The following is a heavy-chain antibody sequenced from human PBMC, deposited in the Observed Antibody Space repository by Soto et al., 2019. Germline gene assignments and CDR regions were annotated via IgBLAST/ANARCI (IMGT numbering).Heavy chain of an antibody. CDR3: AKRGPSDYYYYGMDV. J-gene: IGHJ6*02. Sequence: GGSLRLSCEASGFTLSSYAMSWVRQAPGKGLEWVSMISVGGSAYYADSVKSRFTISRDNSKNTLYLHMNSLRAEDTAVYYCAKRGPSDYYYYGMDVWGQGTTVTVSS. CDR1: GFTLSSYA. V-gene: IGHV3-23*01. CDR2: ISVGGSA.